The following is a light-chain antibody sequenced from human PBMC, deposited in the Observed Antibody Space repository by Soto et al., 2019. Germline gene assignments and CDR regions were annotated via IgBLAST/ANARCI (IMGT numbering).Light chain of an antibody. CDR2: GVN. CDR1: SSDVGY. CDR3: SSFPTSSTRV. V-gene: IGLV2-14*03. J-gene: IGLJ3*02. Sequence: QSALTQPASVSGSPGQSITISCTGTSSDVGYVSWYQHHPGKAPKLMIYGVNNRPSGVSNRFSGSKSGNTASLTISGPQSEDEADYYCSSFPTSSTRVFGGGTKVTVL.